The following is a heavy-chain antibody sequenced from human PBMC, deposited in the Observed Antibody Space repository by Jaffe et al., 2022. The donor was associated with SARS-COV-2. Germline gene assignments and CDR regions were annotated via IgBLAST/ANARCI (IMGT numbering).Heavy chain of an antibody. CDR3: ARSIAVALGTYFDY. J-gene: IGHJ4*02. CDR1: GFTFSSYA. D-gene: IGHD6-19*01. V-gene: IGHV3-30-3*01. Sequence: QVQLVESGGGVVQPGRSLRLSCAASGFTFSSYAMHWVRQAPGKGLEWVAVISYDGSNKYYADSVKGRFTISRDNSKNTLYLQMNSLRAEDTAVYYCARSIAVALGTYFDYWGQGTLVTVSS. CDR2: ISYDGSNK.